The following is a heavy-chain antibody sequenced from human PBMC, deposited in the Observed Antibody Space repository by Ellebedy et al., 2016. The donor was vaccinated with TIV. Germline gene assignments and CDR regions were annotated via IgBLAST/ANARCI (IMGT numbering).Heavy chain of an antibody. CDR1: GFTFSSYS. D-gene: IGHD5-12*01. J-gene: IGHJ4*02. Sequence: GGSLRLSCAASGFTFSSYSMNWVRQAPGKGLEWVSYISSSSSTIYYADSVKGRFTISRDNAKNSLYLQMNSLRDEDTAVYYCARDISGYDPLAYFDYWGQGTLVTVSS. V-gene: IGHV3-48*02. CDR2: ISSSSSTI. CDR3: ARDISGYDPLAYFDY.